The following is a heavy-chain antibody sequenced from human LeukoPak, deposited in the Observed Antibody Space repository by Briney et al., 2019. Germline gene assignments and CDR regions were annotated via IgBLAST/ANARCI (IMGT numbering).Heavy chain of an antibody. CDR3: ARDDRNWDFGY. D-gene: IGHD7-27*01. CDR1: GGSISSYY. J-gene: IGHJ4*02. Sequence: SETLSLTCTVSGGSISSYYWSWIRQPPGKGLEWIGSIYHSGSTYYNPSPKSRVTISVDTSKNQFSLKLSSVTAADTAVYYCARDDRNWDFGYWGQGALVTVSS. CDR2: IYHSGST. V-gene: IGHV4-38-2*02.